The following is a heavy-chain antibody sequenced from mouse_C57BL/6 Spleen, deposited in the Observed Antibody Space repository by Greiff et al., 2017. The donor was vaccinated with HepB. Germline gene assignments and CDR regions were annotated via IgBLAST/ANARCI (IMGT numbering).Heavy chain of an antibody. CDR3: ATYRYAMDY. Sequence: VQLKESGPELVKPGASVKIPCKASGYTFTDYNMDWVKQSHGKSLEWIGDINPNNGGTIYNQKFKGKATLTVDKSSSTAYMELRSLTSEDTAVYYCATYRYAMDYWGQGTSVTVSS. CDR2: INPNNGGT. D-gene: IGHD2-10*01. J-gene: IGHJ4*01. CDR1: GYTFTDYN. V-gene: IGHV1-18*01.